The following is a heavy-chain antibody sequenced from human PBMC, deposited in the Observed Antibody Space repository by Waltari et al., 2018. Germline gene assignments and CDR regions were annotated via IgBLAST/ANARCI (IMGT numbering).Heavy chain of an antibody. CDR3: ARDRVAYGDYGGASRWFDP. J-gene: IGHJ5*02. CDR2: ISAYNGNT. D-gene: IGHD4-17*01. CDR1: GYTFTSYG. V-gene: IGHV1-18*01. Sequence: QVQLVQSGAEVKKPGASVKVSCKASGYTFTSYGISWVRQAPGQGLEWMGWISAYNGNTNYAQKLQGRGTRTTDTSTSTAYMERRSLRSDDTAVYYCARDRVAYGDYGGASRWFDPWGQGTLVTVSS.